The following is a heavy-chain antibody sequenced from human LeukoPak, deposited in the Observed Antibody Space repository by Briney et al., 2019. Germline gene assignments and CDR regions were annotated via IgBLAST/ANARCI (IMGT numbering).Heavy chain of an antibody. CDR2: ISWNSGSI. J-gene: IGHJ4*02. CDR3: AKGWYDILTGFFDY. Sequence: PGRSLRLSCAASGFTFDDYAMHWVRQAPGKGLEWVSGISWNSGSIGHADSVKGRFTISRDNAKNSLYLQMNSLRAEDMALYYCAKGWYDILTGFFDYWGQGTLVTVSS. V-gene: IGHV3-9*03. D-gene: IGHD3-9*01. CDR1: GFTFDDYA.